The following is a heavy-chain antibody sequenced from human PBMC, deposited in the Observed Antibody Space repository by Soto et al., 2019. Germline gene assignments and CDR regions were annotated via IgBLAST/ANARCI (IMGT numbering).Heavy chain of an antibody. D-gene: IGHD2-8*01. CDR3: ARLIGNSWLDS. CDR2: TYYRSKWYN. Sequence: SHTLSLTCAISGDSVSTNSATWGWIRQSPSRGLEWLGRTYYRSKWYNDYAVSVKGRITINPDTSNNQLSLQLNSVTPDDTAVYYCARLIGNSWLDSWGQGTLVTVSS. CDR1: GDSVSTNSAT. V-gene: IGHV6-1*01. J-gene: IGHJ5*01.